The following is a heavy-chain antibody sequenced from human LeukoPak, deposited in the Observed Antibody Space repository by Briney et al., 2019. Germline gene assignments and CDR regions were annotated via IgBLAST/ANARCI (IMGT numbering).Heavy chain of an antibody. CDR2: ITGSGTST. Sequence: GGSLRLSCVASGFTFSNYAMSRVRQAPGEGLEWVSAITGSGTSTYYADSLKGRFTISRDNSKNTVFLQMNSLRHEDTAIYYCVIWGDYDVLTGYYVPDYWGQGTLVTVSS. J-gene: IGHJ4*02. CDR1: GFTFSNYA. V-gene: IGHV3-23*01. CDR3: VIWGDYDVLTGYYVPDY. D-gene: IGHD3-9*01.